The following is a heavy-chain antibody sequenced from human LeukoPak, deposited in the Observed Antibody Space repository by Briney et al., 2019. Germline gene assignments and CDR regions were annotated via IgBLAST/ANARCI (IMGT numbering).Heavy chain of an antibody. CDR1: GFTFSNAW. CDR3: ITANYGAYDY. CDR2: IKSKTDGGTT. J-gene: IGHJ4*02. Sequence: GGSLRLSCAASGFTFSNAWMSWVRQAPGKGLEWVGHIKSKTDGGTTDYAAPVKGRFTISRGDSKNTLYLQMNSLETEDTAVYFCITANYGAYDYWGQGTLVTVSS. D-gene: IGHD4-17*01. V-gene: IGHV3-15*01.